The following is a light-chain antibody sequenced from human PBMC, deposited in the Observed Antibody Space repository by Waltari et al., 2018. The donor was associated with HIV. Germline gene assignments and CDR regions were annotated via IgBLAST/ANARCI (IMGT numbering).Light chain of an antibody. V-gene: IGLV2-23*01. Sequence: QSALTQPASVSGSPGQSITIYCIGTSSDVGSYNLVSWYQQHPGKAPKLMIYEGSKRPSGVSNRFSGSKSGNTASLTISGLQAEDEADYYCCSYAGSSTLVFGTGTKVTVL. CDR3: CSYAGSSTLV. CDR1: SSDVGSYNL. CDR2: EGS. J-gene: IGLJ1*01.